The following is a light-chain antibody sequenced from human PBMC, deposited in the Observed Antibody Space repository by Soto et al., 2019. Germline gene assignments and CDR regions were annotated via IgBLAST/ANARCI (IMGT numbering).Light chain of an antibody. CDR1: QSISSW. CDR3: QHYNSYSEA. CDR2: AAS. Sequence: DIQMTQSPSTLSASVGDRGTITCRGSQSISSWLAWYQQKPGKAPKLLIYAASTLQSGVPSRFSGSGSGTEFTLTSSSLQPDDFATYYYQHYNSYSEAFGQGTKVDI. J-gene: IGKJ1*01. V-gene: IGKV1-5*01.